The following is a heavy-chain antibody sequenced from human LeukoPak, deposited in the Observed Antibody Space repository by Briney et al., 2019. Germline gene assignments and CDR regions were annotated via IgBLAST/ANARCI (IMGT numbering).Heavy chain of an antibody. V-gene: IGHV4-61*02. CDR3: AREIRRDTAMVD. Sequence: SETLSLTCTVSGGSISSGSYYWSWIRQPAGKGLEWIGRIYTSGSTNYNPSLKRRVTMSVDTYKNQFSLKLSSVTAADTAVYYCAREIRRDTAMVDWGQGTLVTVSS. J-gene: IGHJ4*02. D-gene: IGHD5-18*01. CDR1: GGSISSGSYY. CDR2: IYTSGST.